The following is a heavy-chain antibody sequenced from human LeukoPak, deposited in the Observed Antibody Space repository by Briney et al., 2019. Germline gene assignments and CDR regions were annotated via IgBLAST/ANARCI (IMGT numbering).Heavy chain of an antibody. V-gene: IGHV3-30-3*01. CDR3: ASETTVSETDY. J-gene: IGHJ4*02. D-gene: IGHD4-17*01. CDR2: ISYDGSNK. Sequence: GGSLRLSCAASGFTFSSYAMHWVRQAPGKGLEWVAVISYDGSNKYYADSLKGRFTISRDNSKNTLYLQMNSLRAEDTAVYYCASETTVSETDYWGQGTLVTVSS. CDR1: GFTFSSYA.